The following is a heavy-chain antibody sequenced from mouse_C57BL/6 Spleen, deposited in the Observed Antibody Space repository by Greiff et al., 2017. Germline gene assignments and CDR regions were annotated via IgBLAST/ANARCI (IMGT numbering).Heavy chain of an antibody. Sequence: VQLQQSGPVLVKPGASVKMSCKASGYTFTDYYMHWVKQSHGKSLEWIGVINPYNGGTSYNQKFKGKATLTVDKSSSTAYMELNSLTSEDSAVYYCARGPFTTVVAGDFDYWGQGTTLTVSS. V-gene: IGHV1-19*01. CDR1: GYTFTDYY. D-gene: IGHD1-1*01. CDR3: ARGPFTTVVAGDFDY. J-gene: IGHJ2*01. CDR2: INPYNGGT.